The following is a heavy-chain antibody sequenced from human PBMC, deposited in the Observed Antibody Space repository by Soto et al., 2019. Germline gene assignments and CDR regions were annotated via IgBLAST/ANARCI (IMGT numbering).Heavy chain of an antibody. CDR3: ASSDGDYALGWFAP. V-gene: IGHV3-48*02. J-gene: IGHJ5*02. CDR1: GFTFSSYS. D-gene: IGHD4-17*01. Sequence: EVQLVESGGGLVQPGGSLRLSCAASGFTFSSYSMNWVRQAPGKGLEWVSYISSSSSTIYYADSVKGRFTISRDNAKNSLYLQMNSLRDEDTAVYYCASSDGDYALGWFAPWGQGPLVTVSS. CDR2: ISSSSSTI.